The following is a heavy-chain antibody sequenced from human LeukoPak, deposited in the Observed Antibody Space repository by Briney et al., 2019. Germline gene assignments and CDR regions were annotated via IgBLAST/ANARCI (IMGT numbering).Heavy chain of an antibody. D-gene: IGHD6-13*01. CDR3: AKAIRQQLEDDTFDV. CDR2: VRYDESTK. J-gene: IGHJ3*01. Sequence: GGSLRLSCAASGFTFSNYGMHWVRQAPGKGLEWVAFVRYDESTKFYADSVKGRFTISRDNSKTTLYLQMNSLRPEDTAVYYCAKAIRQQLEDDTFDVWGQGTMVTVSS. CDR1: GFTFSNYG. V-gene: IGHV3-30*02.